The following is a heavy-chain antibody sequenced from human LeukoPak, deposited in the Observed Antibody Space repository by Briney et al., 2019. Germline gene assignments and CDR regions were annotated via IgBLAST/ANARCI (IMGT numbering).Heavy chain of an antibody. CDR2: IYSGGST. D-gene: IGHD3-22*01. CDR1: GFTVSSNY. Sequence: GGSLRLSCAASGFTVSSNYMSWVRQAPGKGLEWVSVIYSGGSTYYADSVKGRFTISRDNSKNTLYLQMNSLRAEDTAVYYCAGLTMIVVGLDAFDIWGQGTMVTVSS. J-gene: IGHJ3*02. CDR3: AGLTMIVVGLDAFDI. V-gene: IGHV3-66*01.